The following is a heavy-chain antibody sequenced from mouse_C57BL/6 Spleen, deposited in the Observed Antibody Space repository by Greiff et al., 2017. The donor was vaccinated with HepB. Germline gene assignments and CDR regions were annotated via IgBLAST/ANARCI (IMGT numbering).Heavy chain of an antibody. V-gene: IGHV5-4*01. CDR3: ARDPRFAY. CDR2: ISDGGSYT. J-gene: IGHJ3*01. CDR1: GFTFSSYA. Sequence: VQLKESGGGLVKPGGSLKLSCAASGFTFSSYAMSWVRQTPEKRLEWVATISDGGSYTYYPDNVKGRFTISRDNAKNNLYLQMSHLKSEDTAMYYCARDPRFAYWGQGTLVTVSA.